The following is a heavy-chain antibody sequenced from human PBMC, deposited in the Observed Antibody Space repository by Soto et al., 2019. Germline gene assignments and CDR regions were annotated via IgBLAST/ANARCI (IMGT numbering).Heavy chain of an antibody. CDR2: ISFDGGYK. J-gene: IGHJ3*02. D-gene: IGHD4-4*01. Sequence: QVQLVESGGGVVQPGRSLRLSCAASAFTFSSCGMHWVRQAPGKGLVWVAGISFDGGYKFYADSVKGRFNISRDNSKNTLYLQMTSLRAEETDVYYCAKDLYVVTNISDGFDMWDQGTMGTVSS. CDR3: AKDLYVVTNISDGFDM. V-gene: IGHV3-30*18. CDR1: AFTFSSCG.